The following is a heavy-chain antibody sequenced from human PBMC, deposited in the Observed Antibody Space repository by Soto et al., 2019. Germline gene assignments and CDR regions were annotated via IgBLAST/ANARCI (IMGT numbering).Heavy chain of an antibody. CDR1: GGSISSSNW. J-gene: IGHJ4*02. CDR3: ASSSSSWYPFDY. CDR2: IYHSGRT. Sequence: QVQLQESCPGLVKPSGTLSLTCAVSGGSISSSNWWSWVRQPPGKGLEWIGEIYHSGRTNYNPAHKRRVTISVNKSKNEFSLKLSSVTAADTAVYYCASSSSSWYPFDYWGQGTLVTVS. V-gene: IGHV4-4*02. D-gene: IGHD6-13*01.